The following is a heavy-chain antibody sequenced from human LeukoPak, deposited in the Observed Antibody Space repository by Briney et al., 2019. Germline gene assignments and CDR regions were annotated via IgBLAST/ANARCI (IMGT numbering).Heavy chain of an antibody. CDR2: ISAYNGNT. CDR3: ARIVDYYDSSGYKD. J-gene: IGHJ4*02. Sequence: ASVKVSCKASGYTFTSYGISWVRQAPGQGLEWMGWISAYNGNTNYAQKLQGRVTMTTDTSTSTAYMELRSLRSDDTVVYYCARIVDYYDSSGYKDWGQGTLVTVSS. CDR1: GYTFTSYG. D-gene: IGHD3-22*01. V-gene: IGHV1-18*01.